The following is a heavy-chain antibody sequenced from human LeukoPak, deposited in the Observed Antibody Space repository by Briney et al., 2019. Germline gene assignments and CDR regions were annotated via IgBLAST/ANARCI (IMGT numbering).Heavy chain of an antibody. CDR1: GFTFSNIG. D-gene: IGHD3-10*01. CDR3: ARAPHDYGSGLYYFDL. CDR2: ISNDGLST. Sequence: PGGSLRLSCAASGFTFSNIGMHWVRQSPGKGLEYVSAISNDGLSTYYVNSVKGRFTISRDNSKNTLYLQMGSLRAEDMAVYYCARAPHDYGSGLYYFDLWGQGNLVTVSS. V-gene: IGHV3-64*01. J-gene: IGHJ4*02.